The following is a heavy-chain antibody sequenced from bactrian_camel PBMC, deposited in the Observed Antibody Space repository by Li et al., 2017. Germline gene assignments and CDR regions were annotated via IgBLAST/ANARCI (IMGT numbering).Heavy chain of an antibody. V-gene: IGHV3S55*01. CDR1: GYAYGRYC. J-gene: IGHJ4*01. CDR2: IRRDGET. Sequence: HVQLVESGGGSVQVGGSLTLSCLASGYAYGRYCMAWFRQTPEKEREAVATIRRDGETTYADSVEGRFTASKDILKSTLYLQMNTLKPEDSAMYYCAADRFLSDGYCSESQYTHWGRGTQVTVS. CDR3: AADRFLSDGYCSESQYTH. D-gene: IGHD1*01.